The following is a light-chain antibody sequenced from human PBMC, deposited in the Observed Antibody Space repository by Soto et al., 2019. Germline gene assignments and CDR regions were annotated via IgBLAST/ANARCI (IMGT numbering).Light chain of an antibody. CDR1: SSNIGAHYD. V-gene: IGLV1-40*01. Sequence: QSVLTQPPSVSGAPGQRVTISCTGSSSNIGAHYDVHWYQQLPGTAPKLLIYGNSNRPSGVPDRFSGSKSGTSASLAITGLQAEDEADYYCQSYGNSLSVYVFXTGTKVTVL. J-gene: IGLJ1*01. CDR3: QSYGNSLSVYV. CDR2: GNS.